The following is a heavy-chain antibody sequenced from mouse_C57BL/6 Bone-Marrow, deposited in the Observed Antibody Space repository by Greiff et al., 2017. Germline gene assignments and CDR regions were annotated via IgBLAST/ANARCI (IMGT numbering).Heavy chain of an antibody. Sequence: EVKLVESGGGLVQPGGSLSLSCAASGFTFTDYYMSWVRQPPGKALEWLGFIRNKANGYTTEYSASVKGRFTISRDNSQSILYLQMNALRAEDSATYYCARSRRWSPEYWGQGTSVTVSS. D-gene: IGHD2-3*01. J-gene: IGHJ4*01. CDR1: GFTFTDYY. CDR3: ARSRRWSPEY. V-gene: IGHV7-3*01. CDR2: IRNKANGYTT.